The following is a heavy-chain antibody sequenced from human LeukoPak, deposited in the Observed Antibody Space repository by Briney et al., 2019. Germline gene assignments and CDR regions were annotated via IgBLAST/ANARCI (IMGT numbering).Heavy chain of an antibody. V-gene: IGHV4-30-4*01. Sequence: SETLSLTCTVSGGSISSGDYYWSWIRQPPGKGLEWIGYIYYSGSTYYNPSLKSRVTISVDTSKNQFSLKLCSVTAADTAVYYCARDYYNSSGYYYPFDYWGQGTLVTVSS. CDR3: ARDYYNSSGYYYPFDY. CDR1: GGSISSGDYY. D-gene: IGHD3-22*01. J-gene: IGHJ4*02. CDR2: IYYSGST.